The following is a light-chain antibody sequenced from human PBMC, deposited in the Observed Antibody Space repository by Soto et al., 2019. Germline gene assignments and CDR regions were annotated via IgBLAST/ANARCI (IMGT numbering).Light chain of an antibody. V-gene: IGLV3-21*01. CDR1: NVGSRS. J-gene: IGLJ2*01. Sequence: SYELTQPPSVSVAPGETARISCGGNNVGSRSVHWYQQKPGQAPFLVIYYDSDRPSGIPERFSGSNSGNTATLIISRVEAGDEADYYCHVWEATGDQVVFGRGTKLTVL. CDR3: HVWEATGDQVV. CDR2: YDS.